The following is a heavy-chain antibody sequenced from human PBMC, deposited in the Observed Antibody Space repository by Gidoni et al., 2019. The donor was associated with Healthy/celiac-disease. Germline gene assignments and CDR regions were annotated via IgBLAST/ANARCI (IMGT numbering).Heavy chain of an antibody. CDR3: ARVIDSSWFDP. J-gene: IGHJ5*02. V-gene: IGHV1-2*02. D-gene: IGHD6-13*01. CDR2: INPNRGGT. Sequence: QVQLVQSGAEVKKPGASVKVSCKSSGYTFTGYYMHWVRQAPGQGLEWMGWINPNRGGTNYAQKFQGRVTMTRDTSISTAYMELSRLRSDDTAVYYWARVIDSSWFDPWGQGTLVTVSS. CDR1: GYTFTGYY.